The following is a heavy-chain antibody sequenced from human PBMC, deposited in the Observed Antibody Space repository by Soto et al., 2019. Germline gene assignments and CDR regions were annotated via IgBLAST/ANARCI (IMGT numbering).Heavy chain of an antibody. CDR3: VRDRSPGVAAAGPHNWFDP. CDR1: GFTFSSYS. J-gene: IGHJ5*02. CDR2: ISSSSSAI. Sequence: GGSLRLSCAASGFTFSSYSMNWVRQAPGKGLEWVSYISSSSSAIYQADSVKGRFTISRDNAKNSLYLQMNSLRAEDTAVYYCVRDRSPGVAAAGPHNWFDPRGQGTLVTVSS. D-gene: IGHD6-13*01. V-gene: IGHV3-48*01.